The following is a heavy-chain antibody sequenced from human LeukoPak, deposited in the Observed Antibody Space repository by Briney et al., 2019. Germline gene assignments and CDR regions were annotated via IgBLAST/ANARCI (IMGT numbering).Heavy chain of an antibody. J-gene: IGHJ5*02. CDR2: INAGNGNT. V-gene: IGHV1-3*03. CDR1: GYTFTSYA. CDR3: AREDYYDSGSFDP. D-gene: IGHD3-22*01. Sequence: ASVKVSCKASGYTFTSYAMHWVRQAPGQRLEWMGWINAGNGNTKYSQEFQGRVTMTRNTSISTAYMELSSLRSEDTAVYYCAREDYYDSGSFDPWGQGTLVTVSS.